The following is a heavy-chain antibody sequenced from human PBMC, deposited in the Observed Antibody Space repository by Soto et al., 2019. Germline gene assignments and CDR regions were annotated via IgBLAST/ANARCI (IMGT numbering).Heavy chain of an antibody. V-gene: IGHV5-51*01. D-gene: IGHD6-13*01. CDR1: GYSFTNYW. J-gene: IGHJ4*02. Sequence: GESLKISCKGSGYSFTNYWIGWVRQMPGKGLEWMGIIYPGDSDTRYSPSFQGQVTISADKSISTAYLQWRSLKASDTAMYYCATYSSTRVLDYWGQGTLVTVSS. CDR3: ATYSSTRVLDY. CDR2: IYPGDSDT.